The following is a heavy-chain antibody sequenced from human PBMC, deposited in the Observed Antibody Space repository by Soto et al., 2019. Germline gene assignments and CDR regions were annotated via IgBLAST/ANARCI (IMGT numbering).Heavy chain of an antibody. V-gene: IGHV4-59*01. CDR3: ARDLIVTTKGYYYYFGMDV. D-gene: IGHD5-12*01. CDR1: GGSISSYY. Sequence: QVQLQESGPGLVKPSETLSLTCSVSGGSISSYYWNWIRQPPGKGLEWIGYIYYNGSTNYNPSLKIRVTISVDTSKNQFSLKLRSVTAADTAVYYCARDLIVTTKGYYYYFGMDVWGQGTTVTVSS. CDR2: IYYNGST. J-gene: IGHJ6*02.